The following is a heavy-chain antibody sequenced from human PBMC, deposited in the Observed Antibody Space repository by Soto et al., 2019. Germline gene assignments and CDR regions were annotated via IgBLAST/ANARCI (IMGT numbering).Heavy chain of an antibody. CDR3: AKGHPNSGVLLWFGEFSEPKTPFDY. D-gene: IGHD3-10*01. CDR1: GFTFSSYA. Sequence: GGSLRLSCAASGFTFSSYAMSWVRQAPGKGLEWVSAISGSGGSTYYADSVKGRFTISRDNSKNTLYLQMNSLRAEDTAVYYCAKGHPNSGVLLWFGEFSEPKTPFDYWGQGTLVTVSS. V-gene: IGHV3-23*01. J-gene: IGHJ4*02. CDR2: ISGSGGST.